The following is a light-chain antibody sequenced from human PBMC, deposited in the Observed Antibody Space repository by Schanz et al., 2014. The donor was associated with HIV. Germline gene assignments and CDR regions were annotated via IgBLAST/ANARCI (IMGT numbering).Light chain of an antibody. CDR2: ETS. CDR1: QNIGNN. J-gene: IGKJ4*01. Sequence: EIVLTQSPATLSLSPGERATLSCWTSQNIGNNIVWYQQKPGQAPRLLIYETSNRATGIPARFSGSGSGTDFTLTISSLEPEDFAVYYCQQRAAWPLTFGGGTKV. CDR3: QQRAAWPLT. V-gene: IGKV3-11*01.